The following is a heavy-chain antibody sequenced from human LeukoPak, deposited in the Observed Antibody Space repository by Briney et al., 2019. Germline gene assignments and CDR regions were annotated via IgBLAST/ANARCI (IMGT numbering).Heavy chain of an antibody. CDR1: GGSISSYY. Sequence: PSETLSLTCTVPGGSISSYYWSWIRQPPGKGLEWIGYIYYSGSTNYNPSLKSRVTISVDTSKNQFSLKLSSVTAADTAVYYCARSYYDSSGYYPLGDVWGKGTTVTVSS. CDR2: IYYSGST. V-gene: IGHV4-59*01. CDR3: ARSYYDSSGYYPLGDV. D-gene: IGHD3-22*01. J-gene: IGHJ6*04.